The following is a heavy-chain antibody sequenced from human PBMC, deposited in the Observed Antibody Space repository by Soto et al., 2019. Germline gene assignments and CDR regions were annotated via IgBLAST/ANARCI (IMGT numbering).Heavy chain of an antibody. CDR2: ISAYNGNT. Sequence: ASVKVSCKASGYTFTSYGISWVRQAPGQGLEWMGLISAYNGNTNYAQKLQGRVTMTTDTSTSTAYMELRSLRSDDTAVYYCARDYYESSGYFSIYYYYYGMDVWGQGTTVTVSS. CDR3: ARDYYESSGYFSIYYYYYGMDV. J-gene: IGHJ6*02. CDR1: GYTFTSYG. D-gene: IGHD3-22*01. V-gene: IGHV1-18*01.